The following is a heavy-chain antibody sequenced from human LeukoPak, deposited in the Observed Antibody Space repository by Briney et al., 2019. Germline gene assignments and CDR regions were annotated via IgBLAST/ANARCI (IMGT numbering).Heavy chain of an antibody. V-gene: IGHV1-69*01. CDR1: GGTFSSYA. J-gene: IGHJ6*02. D-gene: IGHD2-8*01. CDR3: ASSCTNGVCQQGTPPSYYYYGMDV. CDR2: IIPIFGTA. Sequence: ASVKVSCKASGGTFSSYAISWVRQAPGQGLEWMGGIIPIFGTANYAQKFQGRVTITADESTSTAYMELSSLRSEDTAVYYCASSCTNGVCQQGTPPSYYYYGMDVWGQGTTVTVSS.